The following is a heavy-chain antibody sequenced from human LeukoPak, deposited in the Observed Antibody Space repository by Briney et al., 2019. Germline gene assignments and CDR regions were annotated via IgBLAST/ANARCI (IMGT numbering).Heavy chain of an antibody. V-gene: IGHV3-23*01. Sequence: GGSLRLSCAASGFTFSSYAMSWVRQAPGKGLEWVSGISGSGSSTYYADSVKGRFTISRDNSKNTLYLQMNSLRAEDTGVYYCAKDDSGIRFDYWGQGTLVTVSS. CDR1: GFTFSSYA. CDR3: AKDDSGIRFDY. CDR2: ISGSGSST. J-gene: IGHJ4*02. D-gene: IGHD5-12*01.